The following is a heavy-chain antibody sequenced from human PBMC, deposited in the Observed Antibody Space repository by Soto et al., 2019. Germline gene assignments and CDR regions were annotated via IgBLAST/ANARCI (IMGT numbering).Heavy chain of an antibody. CDR2: IYYSGST. Sequence: SGTLALTCTVSGGSISSYYWSWIRQPPGKGLEWIGYIYYSGSTNYNPSLKSRVTISVDTSKNQFSLKLSSVTAADTAVYYCARGYESSQLRIGTFDPWGQGTLVTVSS. CDR1: GGSISSYY. V-gene: IGHV4-59*01. J-gene: IGHJ5*02. D-gene: IGHD3-3*01. CDR3: ARGYESSQLRIGTFDP.